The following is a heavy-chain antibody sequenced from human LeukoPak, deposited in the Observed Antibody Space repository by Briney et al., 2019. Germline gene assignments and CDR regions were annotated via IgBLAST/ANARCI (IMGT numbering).Heavy chain of an antibody. J-gene: IGHJ6*03. D-gene: IGHD5-12*01. CDR2: ISGSGGST. CDR3: ARSVATIRGYYYYYMDV. V-gene: IGHV3-23*01. CDR1: GFTFSSYA. Sequence: GGSLRLSCAASGFTFSSYAMSWVRQAPGKGLEWVSAISGSGGSTYYADSVKGRFTISRDNSKNTLYLQMNSLRAEDTAVYYCARSVATIRGYYYYYMDVWGKGTTVTISS.